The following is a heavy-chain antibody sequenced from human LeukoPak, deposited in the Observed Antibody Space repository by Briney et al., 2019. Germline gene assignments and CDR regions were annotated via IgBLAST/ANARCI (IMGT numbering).Heavy chain of an antibody. CDR3: ARYEARGVCFDY. V-gene: IGHV1-2*02. Sequence: ASVKVSCKASGYTFTDYYMHWVRQAPGQGLEWMGWINPNSGGTNYAQKFQGRVTMTRDTSINTAYMELSRVRSDDTAVYYCARYEARGVCFDYWGQGTLVTVSS. D-gene: IGHD3-10*01. CDR2: INPNSGGT. CDR1: GYTFTDYY. J-gene: IGHJ4*02.